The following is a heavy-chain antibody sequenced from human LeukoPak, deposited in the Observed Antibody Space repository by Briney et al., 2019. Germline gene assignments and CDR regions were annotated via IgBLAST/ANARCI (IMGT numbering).Heavy chain of an antibody. Sequence: SETLSLTCTVSGVSMSSSSFYWGWIRQPPGKGLEWIGSIYYSGSTYYNPSLRSRVTISVDTSKKQFSLKLSSVTAADTAVYYCATHSDPRKAGTSLFDYYYYYYMDVWGKGTTVTVSS. J-gene: IGHJ6*03. D-gene: IGHD6-13*01. CDR3: ATHSDPRKAGTSLFDYYYYYYMDV. V-gene: IGHV4-39*01. CDR1: GVSMSSSSFY. CDR2: IYYSGST.